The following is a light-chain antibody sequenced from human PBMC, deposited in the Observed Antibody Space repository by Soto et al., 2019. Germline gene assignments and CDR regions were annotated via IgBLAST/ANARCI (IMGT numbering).Light chain of an antibody. CDR3: ATWDDNLNIWV. CDR2: DNN. CDR1: TSNIGTNS. J-gene: IGLJ3*02. Sequence: QSVLTQPPSASGTLGQRVTISCSGSTSNIGTNSVNWYQHLPATAPNLPIYDNNQRPSEVPDRFSGSRSGTSASLAISGLQFEDEAEYFCATWDDNLNIWVFGAGTKLTVL. V-gene: IGLV1-44*01.